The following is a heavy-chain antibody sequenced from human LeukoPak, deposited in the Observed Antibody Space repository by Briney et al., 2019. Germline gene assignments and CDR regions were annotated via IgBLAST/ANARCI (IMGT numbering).Heavy chain of an antibody. CDR2: INPNSGGT. CDR1: GYTFTVYY. Sequence: ASVKVSCKASGYTFTVYYMHWVRQAPGQGLEGMGWINPNSGGTNYAQKFQGRVTMTRDTSISTAYMELSRLRSDDTAVYYCARLASGYSRGYWGQGTLVTVSS. CDR3: ARLASGYSRGY. J-gene: IGHJ4*02. V-gene: IGHV1-2*02. D-gene: IGHD6-13*01.